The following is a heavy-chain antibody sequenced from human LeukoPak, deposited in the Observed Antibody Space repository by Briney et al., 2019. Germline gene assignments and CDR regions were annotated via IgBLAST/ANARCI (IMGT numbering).Heavy chain of an antibody. Sequence: GGSLRLSCAASGLTLSGYTMNWVRQAPGKGLEWVSSISSSTAYIYYADSLKGRFTISRDNAKNSLYLQMNSLRAEDTAVYYCARAPRPTPVRGYWFDYWGQGTLVTVSS. CDR3: ARAPRPTPVRGYWFDY. J-gene: IGHJ4*02. D-gene: IGHD2-8*02. CDR1: GLTLSGYT. V-gene: IGHV3-21*01. CDR2: ISSSTAYI.